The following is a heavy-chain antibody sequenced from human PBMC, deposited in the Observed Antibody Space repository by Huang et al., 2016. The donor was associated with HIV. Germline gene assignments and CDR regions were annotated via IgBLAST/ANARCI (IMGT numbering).Heavy chain of an antibody. CDR3: ARAKDTWDAYDI. J-gene: IGHJ3*02. Sequence: QVQLVESGGGVVQPGRSLSLSCAASGFHFDNHALHWVRQAPGKGLDWVAVISNDGSNNYYAYSVKGRVTISRDSSKSTLFLHMTSLRTEDTAVYYCARAKDTWDAYDIWGQGTMVIVSS. CDR1: GFHFDNHA. V-gene: IGHV3-30-3*01. CDR2: ISNDGSNN. D-gene: IGHD5-18*01.